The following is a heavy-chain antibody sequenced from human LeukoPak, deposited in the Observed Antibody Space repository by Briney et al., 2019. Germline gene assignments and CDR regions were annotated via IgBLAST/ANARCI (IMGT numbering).Heavy chain of an antibody. V-gene: IGHV5-51*01. Sequence: GESLKISCQGFGYSFTSYWIGWVRQMPGKGMEWMGVIYPGDSRIRYNPSFQGQVAISVDKSISTAYLQWVSLRASDSAMYYCACRDLTSTWSFPWGQGTLVTVSS. J-gene: IGHJ5*02. CDR2: IYPGDSRI. CDR3: ACRDLTSTWSFP. D-gene: IGHD6-13*01. CDR1: GYSFTSYW.